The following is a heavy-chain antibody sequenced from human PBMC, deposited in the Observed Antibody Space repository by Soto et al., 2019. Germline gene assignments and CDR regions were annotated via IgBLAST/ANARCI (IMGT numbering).Heavy chain of an antibody. CDR1: GFTFTSSA. Sequence: ASVKVSCKASGFTFTSSAVQWVRQARGQRLEWIGWIVVGSGNTNYAQKFQERVTITRDMSTSTAYMELSSLRSEDTAVYYCAAESSNYYDSSGYYRLDAFEIWGQGTMVTVSS. D-gene: IGHD3-22*01. V-gene: IGHV1-58*01. CDR2: IVVGSGNT. CDR3: AAESSNYYDSSGYYRLDAFEI. J-gene: IGHJ3*02.